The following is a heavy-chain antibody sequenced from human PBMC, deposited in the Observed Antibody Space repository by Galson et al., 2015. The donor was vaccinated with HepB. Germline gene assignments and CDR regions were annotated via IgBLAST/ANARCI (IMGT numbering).Heavy chain of an antibody. D-gene: IGHD6-19*01. V-gene: IGHV3-33*01. Sequence: SLRLSCAAYGFTFSSYGMHWVRQAPGKGLEGVAVIWYDGGNHYYADSVKGRFTISRDNSKNTLYLQMNSLRAEDTAMYYCARGRGQWLIRAYYFDYWGQGTLVTVSS. CDR1: GFTFSSYG. CDR2: IWYDGGNH. CDR3: ARGRGQWLIRAYYFDY. J-gene: IGHJ4*02.